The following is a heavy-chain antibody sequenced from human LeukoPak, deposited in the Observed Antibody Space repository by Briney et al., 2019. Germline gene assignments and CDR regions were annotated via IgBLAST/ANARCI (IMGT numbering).Heavy chain of an antibody. D-gene: IGHD4-17*01. J-gene: IGHJ4*02. CDR1: GYTFINYY. V-gene: IGHV1-46*01. CDR2: INPSSGST. CDR3: ARGLGGVTVTSILYYYGH. Sequence: ASVKVSCKAFGYTFINYYMHWVRQAPGQGLEWVGIINPSSGSTSYAQKFQGRVTMTRDTSTSTVYMEMSSLRSEDTAVYYCARGLGGVTVTSILYYYGHWGQGTLVTVSS.